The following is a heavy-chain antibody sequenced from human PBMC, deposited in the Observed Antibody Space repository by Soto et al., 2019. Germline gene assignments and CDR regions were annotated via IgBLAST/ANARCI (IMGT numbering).Heavy chain of an antibody. CDR1: GLTVSSNT. CDR3: ASGDHRGYCTRGSCSHWDY. CDR2: IYSDDTT. J-gene: IGHJ4*02. V-gene: IGHV3-66*01. Sequence: EVQLVESGGGLVQPGGSLRLSCAASGLTVSSNTMSWVRQAPGKGLEWVSLIYSDDTTFYADSVNDRFTISRDNSKNTLYLQMHRLSAEDAAVSDWASGDHRGYCTRGSCSHWDYWGQGTLVTVSS. D-gene: IGHD2-15*01.